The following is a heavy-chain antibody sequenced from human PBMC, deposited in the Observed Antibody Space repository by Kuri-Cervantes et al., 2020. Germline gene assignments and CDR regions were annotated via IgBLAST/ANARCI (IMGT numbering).Heavy chain of an antibody. Sequence: ASVKVSCKGSGYSFNSHGIGWVRQAPGQGLEWMGWISAYNGNTSYAQKLQGRVTMTTDTSTSTAYMELRSLRSDDTAVYYCARDAAGDDAFDIWGQGTLVTVSS. D-gene: IGHD6-13*01. V-gene: IGHV1-18*01. CDR3: ARDAAGDDAFDI. J-gene: IGHJ3*02. CDR1: GYSFNSHG. CDR2: ISAYNGNT.